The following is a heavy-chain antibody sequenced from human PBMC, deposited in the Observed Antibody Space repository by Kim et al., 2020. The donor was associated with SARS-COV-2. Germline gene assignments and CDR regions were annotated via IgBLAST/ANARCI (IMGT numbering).Heavy chain of an antibody. D-gene: IGHD3-3*01. J-gene: IGHJ6*03. CDR3: ARSPELYYDFWSGYPDIGDYYYYYYMDV. V-gene: IGHV4-59*01. CDR2: IYYGGST. CDR1: GGSISSYY. Sequence: SETLSLTCTVSGGSISSYYWSWIRQPPGKGLEWIGYIYYGGSTNYNPSLKSRVTISVDTSKNQFSLKLSSVTAADTAVYYCARSPELYYDFWSGYPDIGDYYYYYYMDVWGKGTTVTVSS.